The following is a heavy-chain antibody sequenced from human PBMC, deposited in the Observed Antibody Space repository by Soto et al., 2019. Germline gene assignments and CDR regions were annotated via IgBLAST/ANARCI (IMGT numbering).Heavy chain of an antibody. CDR1: GGSISSGGYS. CDR3: ARAPRGNYGYPSYFDY. V-gene: IGHV4-30-2*01. Sequence: PSETLSLTCAVSGGSISSGGYSWSWIRQPPGKGLEWIGYIYHSGSTYYKQSLKSRVTISVDRSKNQFSLKLSSVTAADTAVYYCARAPRGNYGYPSYFDYWGQGTLVTVSS. J-gene: IGHJ4*02. D-gene: IGHD3-10*01. CDR2: IYHSGST.